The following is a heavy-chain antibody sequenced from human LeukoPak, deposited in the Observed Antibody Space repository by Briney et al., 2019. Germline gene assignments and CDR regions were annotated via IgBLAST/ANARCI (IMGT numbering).Heavy chain of an antibody. CDR1: GLTVSGIF. J-gene: IGHJ4*02. CDR2: IYATGKT. D-gene: IGHD6-19*01. Sequence: PGGSLRLSCAASGLTVSGIFMTWVRQAPGKGLEGVSVIYATGKTYHADSVRGRFTISRDNSKNTLDLQMNNLRAEDTAVYYCARFKGLSSDWYGWIDSWGQGTQVTVSS. CDR3: ARFKGLSSDWYGWIDS. V-gene: IGHV3-53*01.